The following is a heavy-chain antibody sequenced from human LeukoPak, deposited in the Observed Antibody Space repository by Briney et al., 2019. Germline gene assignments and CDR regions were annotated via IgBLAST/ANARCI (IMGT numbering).Heavy chain of an antibody. J-gene: IGHJ4*02. CDR3: ARQFPIASRQYFDY. D-gene: IGHD6-6*01. V-gene: IGHV4-39*01. CDR2: IYYSGST. CDR1: GGSISSSSYY. Sequence: SETLSLTCTVSGGSISSSSYYWGWIRQPPGKGLEWIGSIYYSGSTYYNPSLKSRVTISVDTSKNQFSLKLSSVTAADTAVYYCARQFPIASRQYFDYWGQGTLVTVSS.